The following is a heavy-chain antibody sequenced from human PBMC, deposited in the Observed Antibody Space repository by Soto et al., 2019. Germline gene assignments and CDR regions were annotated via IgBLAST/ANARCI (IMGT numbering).Heavy chain of an antibody. V-gene: IGHV4-31*03. CDR3: ATYAGAAGGTGS. Sequence: QVQLQESGPGLVEPSQTLSLTCTVSGGSISSGYYHWSWVRQLPGKGLEWSGYIRVSGYTQYNPSLQSRLTISVDASNNQFSLRLTPVTAADTAVYYCATYAGAAGGTGSWGQGTLVTVSS. D-gene: IGHD6-13*01. CDR2: IRVSGYT. CDR1: GGSISSGYYH. J-gene: IGHJ4*02.